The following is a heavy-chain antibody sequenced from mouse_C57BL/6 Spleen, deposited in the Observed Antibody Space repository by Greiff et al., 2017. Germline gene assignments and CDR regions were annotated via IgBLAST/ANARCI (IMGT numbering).Heavy chain of an antibody. CDR2: IYPGSGST. CDR3: ARSSYDYGVSDY. D-gene: IGHD2-4*01. CDR1: GYTFTSYW. J-gene: IGHJ2*01. V-gene: IGHV1-55*01. Sequence: QVQLQQPGAELVKPGASVKMSCKASGYTFTSYWITWVKQRPGQGLEWIGGIYPGSGSTNYNEKFKSKATLTVDASSSTAYMQLSSLRSEDAAVDTCARSSYDYGVSDYWGQGTTLTVSS.